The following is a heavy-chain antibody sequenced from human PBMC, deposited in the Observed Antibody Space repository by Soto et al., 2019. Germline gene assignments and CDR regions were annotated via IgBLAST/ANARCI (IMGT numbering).Heavy chain of an antibody. CDR1: GGTFSSYA. D-gene: IGHD1-26*01. CDR2: IIPIFGTA. Sequence: QVQLVQSGAEVKKPGSSVKVSCKASGGTFSSYAISWVRQAPGQGLEWMGGIIPIFGTANYAQKFQGRVKNTGEKSTNTGFLEAGRLRSEGPAGYYCGREVGATNFFDYLGQGTLVTVSS. V-gene: IGHV1-69*06. CDR3: GREVGATNFFDY. J-gene: IGHJ4*02.